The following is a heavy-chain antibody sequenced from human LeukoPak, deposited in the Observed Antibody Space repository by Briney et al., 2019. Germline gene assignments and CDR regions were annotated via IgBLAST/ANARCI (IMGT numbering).Heavy chain of an antibody. J-gene: IGHJ4*02. CDR3: ARDREDIVVVPAPLDY. Sequence: ASVKVSCKASGYTFTSYGISWVRQAPGQGLEWMGWISAYDGNTNYAQKLQGRVTMTTDTSTSTAYMELRSLRSDDTAVYYCARDREDIVVVPAPLDYWGQGTLVTVSS. CDR1: GYTFTSYG. D-gene: IGHD2-2*01. V-gene: IGHV1-18*01. CDR2: ISAYDGNT.